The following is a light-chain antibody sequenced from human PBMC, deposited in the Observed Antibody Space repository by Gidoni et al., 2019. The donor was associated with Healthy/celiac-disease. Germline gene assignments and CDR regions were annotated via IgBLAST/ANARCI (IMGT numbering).Light chain of an antibody. CDR2: WAS. CDR1: PSVLYSSNNKNY. V-gene: IGKV4-1*01. CDR3: QQYYSTPRT. J-gene: IGKJ1*01. Sequence: DIVMTHSPDSLAVSLGERATINCKSSPSVLYSSNNKNYSAWYQQKPGQPPKLLIYWASTRESGVPDRFSGSGSGTDFTLTISSLQAEDVAVYYCQQYYSTPRTFGQGTKVEIK.